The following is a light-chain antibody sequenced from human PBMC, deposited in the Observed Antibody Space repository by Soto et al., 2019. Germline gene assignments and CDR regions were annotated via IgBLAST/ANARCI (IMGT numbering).Light chain of an antibody. V-gene: IGLV2-14*01. CDR1: SSDVGGYDY. J-gene: IGLJ3*02. Sequence: QSALTQPASVSGSPGQSITISCTGTSSDVGGYDYVSWYQQSPGKAPTLIIFDVYNRPSGISNRFSGSKSGNTASLTISGLQAEDEADYYCSSYTNSRVLVFGGGTKLTVL. CDR3: SSYTNSRVLV. CDR2: DVY.